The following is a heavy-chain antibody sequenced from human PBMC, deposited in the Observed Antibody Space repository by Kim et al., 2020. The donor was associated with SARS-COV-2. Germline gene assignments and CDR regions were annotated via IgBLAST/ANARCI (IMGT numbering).Heavy chain of an antibody. D-gene: IGHD5-18*01. J-gene: IGHJ4*02. CDR2: IYYSGIT. V-gene: IGHV4-31*03. Sequence: SETLSLTCTVSGGSISSGGYYWSWIRQHPGKGLEWIGYIYYSGITYYNPSLKSRVTISVDTSKNQFSLKLSSVTAADTAVYYCARDGAGVTALDYWGQGTLVTVSS. CDR1: GGSISSGGYY. CDR3: ARDGAGVTALDY.